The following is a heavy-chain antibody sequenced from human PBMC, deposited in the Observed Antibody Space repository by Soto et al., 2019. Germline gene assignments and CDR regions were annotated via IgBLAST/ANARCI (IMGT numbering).Heavy chain of an antibody. V-gene: IGHV3-33*01. CDR1: GFTFSSYG. CDR3: ARLFFGGVIPFES. D-gene: IGHD3-3*01. CDR2: IWYDGSNK. J-gene: IGHJ4*02. Sequence: GESLRLSCAASGFTFSSYGMHWVRQAPGKGLEWVAVIWYDGSNKYYADSVKGRFTISRDNSKNTLYLQMNSLRAEDTAVYYCARLFFGGVIPFESWGQPTLDNVSS.